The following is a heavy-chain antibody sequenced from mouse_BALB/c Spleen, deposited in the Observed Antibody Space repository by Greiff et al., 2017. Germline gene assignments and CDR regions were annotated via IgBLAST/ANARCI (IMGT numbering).Heavy chain of an antibody. J-gene: IGHJ2*01. V-gene: IGHV2-9*02. CDR3: ARDKGTVVADYFDY. Sequence: VQLQQSGPGLVAPSQSLSITCTVSGFSLTSYGVHWVRQPPGKGLEWLGVIWAGGSTNYNSALMSRLSISKDNSKSQVFLKMNSLQTDDTAMYYCARDKGTVVADYFDYWGQGTTLTVSS. D-gene: IGHD1-1*01. CDR1: GFSLTSYG. CDR2: IWAGGST.